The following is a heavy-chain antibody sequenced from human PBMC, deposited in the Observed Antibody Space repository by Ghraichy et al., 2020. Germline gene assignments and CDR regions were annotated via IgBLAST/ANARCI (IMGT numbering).Heavy chain of an antibody. Sequence: SETLSLTCTVSGGSISSYYWSWIRQPPGKGLEWIGYIYYSGSTNYNPSLKSRVTISVDTSKNQFSLKLSSVTAADTAVYYCARGYSSSLEADYWGQGTLVTVSS. CDR1: GGSISSYY. J-gene: IGHJ4*02. CDR2: IYYSGST. V-gene: IGHV4-59*01. CDR3: ARGYSSSLEADY. D-gene: IGHD6-13*01.